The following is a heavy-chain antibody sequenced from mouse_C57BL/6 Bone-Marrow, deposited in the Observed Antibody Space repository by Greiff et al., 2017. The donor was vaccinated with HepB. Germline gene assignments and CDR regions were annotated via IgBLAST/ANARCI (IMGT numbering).Heavy chain of an antibody. CDR2: INYDGSST. J-gene: IGHJ1*03. CDR3: ARTYFDV. CDR1: GFTFSDYY. Sequence: EVQRVESEGGLVQPGSSMKLSCTASGFTFSDYYMAWVRQVPEKGLEWVANINYDGSSTYYLDSLKSRFIISRDNAKNILYLQMSSLKSEDTATYYCARTYFDVWGTGTTVTVSS. V-gene: IGHV5-16*01.